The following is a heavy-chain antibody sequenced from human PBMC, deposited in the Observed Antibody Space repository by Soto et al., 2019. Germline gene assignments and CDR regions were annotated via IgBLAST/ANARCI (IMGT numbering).Heavy chain of an antibody. CDR2: ISAYNGNT. D-gene: IGHD3-22*01. CDR3: AREGDPIVVVNCVGYYYGMDV. J-gene: IGHJ6*02. V-gene: IGHV1-18*01. Sequence: QVQLVQSGAEVKKPGASVKVSCKASGYTFTSYGISWVRQAPGQGLEWMGWISAYNGNTNYAQKLQGRVTMTTDTTTSTAYMELRSLISDDTAVYYCAREGDPIVVVNCVGYYYGMDVWGQGTTVTVSS. CDR1: GYTFTSYG.